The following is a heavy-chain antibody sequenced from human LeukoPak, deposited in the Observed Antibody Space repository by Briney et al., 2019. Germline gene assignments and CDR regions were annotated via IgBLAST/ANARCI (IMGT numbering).Heavy chain of an antibody. D-gene: IGHD4-17*01. CDR3: ARAGETTVTYDAFDI. CDR1: GYTFTSYG. Sequence: ASVKVSCKASGYTFTSYGISWVRQAPGQGLEWMGWISAYNGNTNYAQKLQGRVTMTTDTSTSTAYMELRSLRSDDTAVYYCARAGETTVTYDAFDIWGQGTMVTVSS. J-gene: IGHJ3*02. CDR2: ISAYNGNT. V-gene: IGHV1-18*01.